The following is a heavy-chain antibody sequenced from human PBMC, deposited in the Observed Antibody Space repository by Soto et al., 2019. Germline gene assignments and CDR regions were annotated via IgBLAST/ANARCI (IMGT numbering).Heavy chain of an antibody. D-gene: IGHD5-12*01. CDR3: ARVRGWDIVATDAFDI. CDR2: ISSSSSTI. J-gene: IGHJ3*02. V-gene: IGHV3-48*01. Sequence: GGSLRLSCAASGFTFSSYSMNWVRQAPGKGLEWVSYISSSSSTIYYADSVKGRFTISRDNAKNSLYLQMNSLRAEDTAVYYCARVRGWDIVATDAFDIWGQGTMVTVSS. CDR1: GFTFSSYS.